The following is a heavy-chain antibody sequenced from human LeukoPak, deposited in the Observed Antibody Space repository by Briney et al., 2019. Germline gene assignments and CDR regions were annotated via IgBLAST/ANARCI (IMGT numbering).Heavy chain of an antibody. CDR2: ISWNSGSI. J-gene: IGHJ4*02. CDR1: GFTFDDYA. Sequence: PGGSLRLSCAASGFTFDDYAMHWVRQAPGKGLEWVSGISWNSGSIGYADSVKGRFTISRDNAKKSLYLQMNSLRAEDTAVYYCARDDDWNYEDYWGQGTLVTVSS. V-gene: IGHV3-9*01. CDR3: ARDDDWNYEDY. D-gene: IGHD1-7*01.